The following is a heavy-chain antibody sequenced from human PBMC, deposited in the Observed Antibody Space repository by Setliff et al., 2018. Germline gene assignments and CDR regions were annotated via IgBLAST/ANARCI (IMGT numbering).Heavy chain of an antibody. CDR2: ISSSSSYI. CDR1: GFTFSSDS. CDR3: ARDRSGYSGVIDY. D-gene: IGHD3-22*01. Sequence: SLRLSCAASGFTFSSDSMNWVRQAPGKGLEWVSSISSSSSYIYYADSVKGRFTISRDNAKNSLYLQMNSLRAEDTAVYYCARDRSGYSGVIDYWGQGTLVTVSS. J-gene: IGHJ4*02. V-gene: IGHV3-21*01.